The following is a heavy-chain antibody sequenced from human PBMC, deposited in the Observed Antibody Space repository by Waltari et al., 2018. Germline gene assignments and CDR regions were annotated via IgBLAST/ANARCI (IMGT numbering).Heavy chain of an antibody. CDR3: ARAYSGTRNAFDI. CDR2: INSDGSST. D-gene: IGHD1-26*01. J-gene: IGHJ3*02. V-gene: IGHV3-74*01. CDR1: GFTFSSYW. Sequence: EVQLVESGGGLVQPGGSLRLSCAASGFTFSSYWMPWVRQAPGKGLVWVSRINSDGSSTNHAASVKGRFTISRDNAKNTLYLQMNSLRAEDTAVYYCARAYSGTRNAFDIWGQGTMVTVSS.